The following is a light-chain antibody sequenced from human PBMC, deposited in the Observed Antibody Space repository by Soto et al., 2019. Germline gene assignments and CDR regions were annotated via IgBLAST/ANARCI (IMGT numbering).Light chain of an antibody. J-gene: IGLJ3*02. CDR1: SSDVGDYNY. Sequence: QSALTQPAPVSGSPGQSITISCTGTSSDVGDYNYVSWYQQHPGKAPKLMIYEVSNRPSGVSNRFSGSKSGNTASLTISGLQAEDEAYYYCSSYTSSNPWVFGGGTKLTVL. CDR2: EVS. V-gene: IGLV2-14*01. CDR3: SSYTSSNPWV.